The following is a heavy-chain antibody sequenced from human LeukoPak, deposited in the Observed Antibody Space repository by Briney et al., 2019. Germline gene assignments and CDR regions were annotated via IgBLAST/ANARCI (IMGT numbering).Heavy chain of an antibody. CDR1: GFTFCSSY. CDR2: IYSGGST. J-gene: IGHJ4*02. CDR3: ARLSGSYYEADY. V-gene: IGHV3-53*01. Sequence: TGGSLRLSCAASGFTFCSSYMGWVRQAPGKGREWVSVIYSGGSTYYADSMKGRFTLSRDNSKNMLYLQMNSLRAEDTAVYYCARLSGSYYEADYWGQGTLVTVSS. D-gene: IGHD1-26*01.